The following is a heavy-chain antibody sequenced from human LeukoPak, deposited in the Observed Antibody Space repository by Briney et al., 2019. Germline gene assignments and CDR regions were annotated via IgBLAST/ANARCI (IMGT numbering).Heavy chain of an antibody. CDR3: AELGIAMIGGV. D-gene: IGHD3-10*02. Sequence: GGSLSLSCAASGFTFSSFEMNWVRQAPGKGREGVSYISSSGSTIYYADSVRGRFTISRDNAKNSLYLQMNSLRAEETAVYYCAELGIAMIGGVWGKGTTVTISS. V-gene: IGHV3-48*03. CDR2: ISSSGSTI. CDR1: GFTFSSFE. J-gene: IGHJ6*04.